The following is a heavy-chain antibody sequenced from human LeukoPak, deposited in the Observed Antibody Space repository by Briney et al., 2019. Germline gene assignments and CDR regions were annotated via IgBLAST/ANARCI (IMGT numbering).Heavy chain of an antibody. CDR2: IYYSGST. D-gene: IGHD3-16*02. CDR1: GGSISSSSYY. V-gene: IGHV4-39*01. CDR3: ARRVVWYTTPKIVILLAFDI. Sequence: SETLLLTCTVSGGSISSSSYYWGWIRQPPGKGLEWIGSIYYSGSTYYNPSLKSRVTISVDTSKNQFSLKLSSVTAADTAVYYCARRVVWYTTPKIVILLAFDIWGQGTMVTVSS. J-gene: IGHJ3*02.